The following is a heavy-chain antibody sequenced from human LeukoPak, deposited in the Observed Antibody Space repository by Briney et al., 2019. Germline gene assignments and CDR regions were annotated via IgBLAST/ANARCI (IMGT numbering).Heavy chain of an antibody. CDR3: ARAKQVATRAHFDY. V-gene: IGHV4-34*01. Sequence: SETLSLTCAVYGGSFSGYYWSWIRQPPGKWLEWIGEINHSGSTNYNPSLKSRVTISVDTSKNQFSLKLSSVTAADTAVYYCARAKQVATRAHFDYWGQGTLVTVSS. CDR2: INHSGST. J-gene: IGHJ4*02. CDR1: GGSFSGYY. D-gene: IGHD5-12*01.